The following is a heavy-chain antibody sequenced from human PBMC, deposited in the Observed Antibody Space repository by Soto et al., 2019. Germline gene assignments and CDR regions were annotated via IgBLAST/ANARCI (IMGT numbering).Heavy chain of an antibody. CDR1: GTSLSGLP. D-gene: IGHD4-17*01. J-gene: IGHJ4*02. V-gene: IGHV1-24*01. CDR2: LDYEEGER. CDR3: AAGVTTFDY. Sequence: ASVKVSCKVSGTSLSGLPMHWVRQAPGKGLEWMGSLDYEEGERSFAHRFQGRLTVTEGTSTDTAYMELSSLMSEDTAVYYCAAGVTTFDYWGQGTLVTVSS.